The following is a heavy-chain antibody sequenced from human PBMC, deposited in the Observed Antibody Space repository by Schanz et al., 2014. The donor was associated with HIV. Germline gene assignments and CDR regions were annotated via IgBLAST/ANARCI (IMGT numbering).Heavy chain of an antibody. J-gene: IGHJ3*02. CDR1: GFTFDSYT. CDR2: ISSSSSYI. Sequence: VQLVESGGGVVQPGRSLRLSCVVSGFTFDSYTMNWVRQAPGKGLEWVSSISSSSSYIYYTDSVKGRFTISRDNAKNSLYLQMNSLRAEDTAVYYCARDLSLASSTPTLAFDIWGQGTMVTVSS. CDR3: ARDLSLASSTPTLAFDI. V-gene: IGHV3-21*01. D-gene: IGHD2-2*01.